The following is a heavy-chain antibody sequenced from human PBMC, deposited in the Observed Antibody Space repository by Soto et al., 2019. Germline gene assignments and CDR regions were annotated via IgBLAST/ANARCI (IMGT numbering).Heavy chain of an antibody. CDR3: AKTANGWFSAFDI. D-gene: IGHD6-19*01. V-gene: IGHV3-23*01. CDR1: GFTFSRVW. Sequence: GGSLRLSCAASGFTFSRVWMSWVRQAPGKGLEWVSAISGSGGTTYYADSVKGRFTFSRDNSKNTLYLQMNSLRAEDTAVYYCAKTANGWFSAFDIWGQGTMVTVSS. J-gene: IGHJ3*02. CDR2: ISGSGGTT.